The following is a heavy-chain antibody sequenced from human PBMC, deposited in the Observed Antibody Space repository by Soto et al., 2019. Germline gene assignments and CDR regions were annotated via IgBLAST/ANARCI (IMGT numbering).Heavy chain of an antibody. D-gene: IGHD3-10*01. J-gene: IGHJ6*02. Sequence: PGRPQRVSCAAAGFTFRDYGIHRVRQAPGKGLEWVAVIWYDGSNKYYADSVKGRFTISRDNSKNTLYLQMNSLRAEDTAVYYCAREENELSCYNSYSGYGMDVWGQGTTVTVPS. V-gene: IGHV3-33*01. CDR1: GFTFRDYG. CDR2: IWYDGSNK. CDR3: AREENELSCYNSYSGYGMDV.